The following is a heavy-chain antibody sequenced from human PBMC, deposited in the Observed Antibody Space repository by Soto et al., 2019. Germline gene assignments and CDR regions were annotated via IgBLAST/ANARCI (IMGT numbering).Heavy chain of an antibody. V-gene: IGHV3-11*06. CDR1: GHTFTDYY. CDR2: ISSSGTFT. J-gene: IGHJ4*02. CDR3: ARLASSTVDLNF. D-gene: IGHD2-2*01. Sequence: PGGSLTLSCALSGHTFTDYYMSWLRQAPGKGLAWISYISSSGTFTKYADSAEGRFTSSRDNSNNSLFLQLSSMTFEDTAIYYCARLASSTVDLNFWGQGTLVTV.